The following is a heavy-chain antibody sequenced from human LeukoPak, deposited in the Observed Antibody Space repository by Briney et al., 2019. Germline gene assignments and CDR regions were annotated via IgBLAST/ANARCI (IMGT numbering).Heavy chain of an antibody. CDR2: ISYDGSNK. J-gene: IGHJ6*02. V-gene: IGHV3-30*18. Sequence: GGSLRLSCAASGFTFRNYGMHWVRQAPGKELEWVALISYDGSNKYYADSVKGRFTISRDNSKNTLYLQMNSLRTEDTAVYYCAKDRGRSYCSSTRCYTYGMDVWGQGTTVTVAS. CDR1: GFTFRNYG. D-gene: IGHD2-2*01. CDR3: AKDRGRSYCSSTRCYTYGMDV.